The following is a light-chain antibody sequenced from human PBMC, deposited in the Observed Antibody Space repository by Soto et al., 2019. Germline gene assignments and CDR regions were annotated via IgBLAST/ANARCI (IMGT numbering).Light chain of an antibody. CDR2: ATS. Sequence: LHMTQSSSSLSASVRDRVTITCLASQGISSYLAWFQQKPGKPPRSLIYATSSLQSGVPSKFSGSGSGTEFTLNIGSLESEDFAVYYCQQYGRSPHTFGGGTKVDNK. J-gene: IGKJ4*01. CDR1: QGISSY. V-gene: IGKV1-16*02. CDR3: QQYGRSPHT.